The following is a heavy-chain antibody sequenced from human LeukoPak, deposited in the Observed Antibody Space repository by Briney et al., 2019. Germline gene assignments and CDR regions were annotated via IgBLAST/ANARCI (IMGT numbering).Heavy chain of an antibody. D-gene: IGHD1-26*01. Sequence: SETLSLTCTVFGGSVSHYYWSWIRQPPGKGLEWIGSMFYSGTTSYTPSLKSRVTISLDTSKNQFSLKLSSVTAADTALYYCARDLGGVGATKYYFDYWGQGTLVTVSS. V-gene: IGHV4-59*02. CDR3: ARDLGGVGATKYYFDY. CDR2: MFYSGTT. CDR1: GGSVSHYY. J-gene: IGHJ4*02.